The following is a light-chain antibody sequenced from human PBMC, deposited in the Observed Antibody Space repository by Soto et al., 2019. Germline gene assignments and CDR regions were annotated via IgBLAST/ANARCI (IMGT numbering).Light chain of an antibody. V-gene: IGLV8-61*01. Sequence: QTVVTQEPSFSVSPGVPVTLTCVLSSDSCYASHFPSWYQHTPGQAPRTLIYNTNTRSSGGPDRFSCSILRNRAALTITGAHSDDESYYYCVLSMRSGISVVGEGTKVTVL. CDR3: VLSMRSGISV. CDR1: SDSCYASHF. CDR2: NTN. J-gene: IGLJ2*01.